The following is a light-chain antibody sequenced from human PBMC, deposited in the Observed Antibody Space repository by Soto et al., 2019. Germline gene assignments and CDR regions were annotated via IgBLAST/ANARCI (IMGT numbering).Light chain of an antibody. CDR3: SSYTRSDTYV. J-gene: IGLJ1*01. CDR1: SSDVGAYNW. CDR2: DVS. V-gene: IGLV2-14*01. Sequence: QSALTQPASVSGSPGQSIAISCTGTSSDVGAYNWVSWYQQHPGKAPQLIIFDVSNRPSGVSNRFSGSKSGNTASLTISGLQAEDEADYYCSSYTRSDTYVFGTGTKVTV.